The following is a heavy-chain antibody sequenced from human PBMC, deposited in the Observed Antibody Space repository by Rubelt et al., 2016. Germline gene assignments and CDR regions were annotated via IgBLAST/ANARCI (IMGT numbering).Heavy chain of an antibody. J-gene: IGHJ4*02. CDR1: GFSFRTYW. D-gene: IGHD6-13*01. V-gene: IGHV3-23*04. CDR2: ISGSGGST. Sequence: EVELVESGGGLVQPGGSLRLSCAASGFSFRTYWMHWVRQAPGKGLVWVAAISGSGGSTFYADSVKGRFTISRDNSKNTLYLQMNSLRAEDTAVYYCAKDRVGSWFSLDYWGQGTLVTVSS. CDR3: AKDRVGSWFSLDY.